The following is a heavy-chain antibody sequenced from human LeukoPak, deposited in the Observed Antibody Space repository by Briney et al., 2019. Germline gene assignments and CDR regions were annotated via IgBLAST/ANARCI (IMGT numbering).Heavy chain of an antibody. CDR2: ISSSSSTI. D-gene: IGHD2-2*02. Sequence: GGSLRLSCAASGFTFSSYSMNWVRQAPGKGLEWVSYISSSSSTIYYADSVRGRFTISRDNAKNSLYLQMNSLRAEDTAAYYCARDVVPAAIPAYFDYWGQGTLVTVSS. CDR3: ARDVVPAAIPAYFDY. J-gene: IGHJ4*02. V-gene: IGHV3-48*01. CDR1: GFTFSSYS.